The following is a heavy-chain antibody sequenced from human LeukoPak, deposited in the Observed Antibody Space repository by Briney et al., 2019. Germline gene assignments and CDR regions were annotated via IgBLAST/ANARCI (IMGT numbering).Heavy chain of an antibody. CDR3: ARFSSHDWYFDP. V-gene: IGHV4-59*01. CDR2: IYYSGST. J-gene: IGHJ2*01. Sequence: SETLSLTCTVSGGSISSYYWSWIRQPPGKGLEWIGYIYYSGSTNYNPSLKSRVTISVDTSKNQFSLQLSSVTAADTAVYYCARFSSHDWYFDPWGRGALVTVSS. CDR1: GGSISSYY.